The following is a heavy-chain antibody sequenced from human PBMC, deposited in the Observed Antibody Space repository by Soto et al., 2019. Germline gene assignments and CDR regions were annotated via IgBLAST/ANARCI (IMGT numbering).Heavy chain of an antibody. Sequence: LSLTCTVSGGSISSGDYYWSWIRQPPGKGLEWIGYIYYSGSTYYNPSLKSRVTISVDTSKNQFSLKLSSVTAADTAVYYCARGGYDFSYYYYYGMDVWGQGTTVTVSS. J-gene: IGHJ6*02. CDR2: IYYSGST. V-gene: IGHV4-30-4*01. D-gene: IGHD3-3*01. CDR3: ARGGYDFSYYYYYGMDV. CDR1: GGSISSGDYY.